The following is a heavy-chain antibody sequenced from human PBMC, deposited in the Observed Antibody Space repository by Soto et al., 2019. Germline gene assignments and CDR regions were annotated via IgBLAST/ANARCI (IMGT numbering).Heavy chain of an antibody. CDR2: ISGSGGST. CDR1: GFTFSSYA. V-gene: IGHV3-23*01. D-gene: IGHD5-12*01. J-gene: IGHJ4*02. Sequence: GGSLRLSCAASGFTFSSYAMSWVRQAPGKGLEWVSAISGSGGSTYYADSVKGRFTISRDNSKNTLYLQMNSLRAEDTAVYYCAKDRAEYSGYDQPFDYWGQGTLVTVSS. CDR3: AKDRAEYSGYDQPFDY.